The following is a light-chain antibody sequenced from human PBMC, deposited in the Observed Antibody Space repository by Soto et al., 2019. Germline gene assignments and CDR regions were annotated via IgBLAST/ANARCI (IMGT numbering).Light chain of an antibody. CDR3: QQYGDSPYP. J-gene: IGKJ2*01. V-gene: IGKV3-20*01. Sequence: EIVLTQSPGTLSLSPGESATLSCRASQSVRSSYLAWYQKKPGLAPRLLIYGSSSRATGIPDRFSGRGSGTDFTLTVSRLEPEDFAMYYCQQYGDSPYPFGQGTKLEIK. CDR2: GSS. CDR1: QSVRSSY.